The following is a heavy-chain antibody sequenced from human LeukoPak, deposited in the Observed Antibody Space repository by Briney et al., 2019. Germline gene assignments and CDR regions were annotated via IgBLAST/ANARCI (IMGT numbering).Heavy chain of an antibody. V-gene: IGHV3-7*01. CDR3: AKSRYCGGDCYLDAFDI. CDR1: GFTFSSYW. J-gene: IGHJ3*02. D-gene: IGHD2-21*02. CDR2: IKKDGSEK. Sequence: PGGSLRLSCAASGFTFSSYWMSWVRQAPGKGLEWVANIKKDGSEKYYVDSVKGRFTISRDNAKNSLYLQMNSLRAEDTAVYYCAKSRYCGGDCYLDAFDIWGQGTMVTVSS.